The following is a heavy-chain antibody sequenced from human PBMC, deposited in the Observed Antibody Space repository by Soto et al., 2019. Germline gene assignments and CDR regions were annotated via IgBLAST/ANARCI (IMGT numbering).Heavy chain of an antibody. CDR3: ARGSRVDWYLTYFDL. V-gene: IGHV3-33*01. CDR2: IWYDGSNK. J-gene: IGHJ2*01. D-gene: IGHD3-9*01. Sequence: GGSLRLSCAASGFTFSSYGMHWVRQAPGKGLEWVAVIWYDGSNKYYADSVKGRFTISRDNSKNTLYLQMNSLRAEDTAVYYCARGSRVDWYLTYFDLWGRGTLVTVSS. CDR1: GFTFSSYG.